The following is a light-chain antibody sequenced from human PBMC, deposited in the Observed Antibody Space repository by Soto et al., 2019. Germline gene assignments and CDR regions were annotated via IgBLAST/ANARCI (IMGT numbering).Light chain of an antibody. CDR3: AAWDDSLTGFYV. J-gene: IGLJ1*01. V-gene: IGLV1-44*01. Sequence: QSVLTQPPPASGTPGQRITISCSGSSSNIGSNTVNWYQQLPGTAPKLLIYYNNQRPSGVTDRFSGSKSGTSASLAISGLQSEDEADYYCAAWDDSLTGFYVFGTGTKVTVL. CDR1: SSNIGSNT. CDR2: YNN.